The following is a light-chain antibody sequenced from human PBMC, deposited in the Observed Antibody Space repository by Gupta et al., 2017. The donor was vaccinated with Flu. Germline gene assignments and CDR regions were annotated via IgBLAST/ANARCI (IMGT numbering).Light chain of an antibody. V-gene: IGKV1-39*01. J-gene: IGKJ2*03. Sequence: DIQMTQSLSSLSASVGDRVTITCRASQGIVNYLNWYQQKPGKASQLLIYAASNVQSGVPSRFSGSGSGTDFTLTISSLQPEDFATYFCQQSYSIPYSFGQGTKLDIK. CDR1: QGIVNY. CDR3: QQSYSIPYS. CDR2: AAS.